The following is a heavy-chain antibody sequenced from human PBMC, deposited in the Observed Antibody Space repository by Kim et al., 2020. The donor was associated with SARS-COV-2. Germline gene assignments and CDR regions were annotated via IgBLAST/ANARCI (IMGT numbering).Heavy chain of an antibody. Sequence: DSVKGRFTISRDNAKNSLYLQMNNLRAEDTALYYCAKDIRTTVTSGYMDVWGKGTTVTVSS. J-gene: IGHJ6*03. CDR3: AKDIRTTVTSGYMDV. D-gene: IGHD4-17*01. V-gene: IGHV3-9*01.